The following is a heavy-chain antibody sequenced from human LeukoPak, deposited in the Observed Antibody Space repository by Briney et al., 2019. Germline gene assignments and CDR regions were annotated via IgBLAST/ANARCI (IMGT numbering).Heavy chain of an antibody. D-gene: IGHD6-13*01. J-gene: IGHJ5*02. CDR2: IIPIFGTA. V-gene: IGHV1-69*05. CDR3: ARVETYSSSWYENWFDP. Sequence: SVKVSCKASRGTFSSYAISWVRQAPGQGLEWMGGIIPIFGTANYAQKFQGRVTITTDESTSTAYMELSSLRSEDTAVYYCARVETYSSSWYENWFDPWGQGTLVTVSS. CDR1: RGTFSSYA.